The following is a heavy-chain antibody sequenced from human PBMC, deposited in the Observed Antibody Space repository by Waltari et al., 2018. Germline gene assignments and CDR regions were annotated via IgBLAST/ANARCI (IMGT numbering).Heavy chain of an antibody. Sequence: EVQLVESGGGLVQPGGSLRLSCASAGFPFHTYWMKWTRQAPGKGLEWVANINPDGSQKCYVDSVKGRFTVSRDNAQNSLYLQMNNLRAEDTAVYYCTTLARGESGDYWGQGTLVTVSS. CDR3: TTLARGESGDY. D-gene: IGHD3-10*01. J-gene: IGHJ4*02. CDR1: GFPFHTYW. V-gene: IGHV3-7*01. CDR2: INPDGSQK.